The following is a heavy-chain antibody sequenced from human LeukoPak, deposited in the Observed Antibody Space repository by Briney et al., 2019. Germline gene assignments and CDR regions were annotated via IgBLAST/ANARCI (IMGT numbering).Heavy chain of an antibody. V-gene: IGHV4-39*01. D-gene: IGHD3-10*01. CDR1: GFTFSNYA. Sequence: PGGSLRLSCAASGFTFSNYAMSWIRQPPGKGLEWIGSIYYSGSTYYNPSLKSRVTISVDTSKNQFSLKLNSVTATDTAVYYCARHYGSWGQGTLVTVSS. CDR3: ARHYGS. J-gene: IGHJ4*02. CDR2: IYYSGST.